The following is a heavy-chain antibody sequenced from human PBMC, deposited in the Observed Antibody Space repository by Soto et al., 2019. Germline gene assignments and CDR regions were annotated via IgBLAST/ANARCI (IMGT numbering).Heavy chain of an antibody. CDR2: IKQDGSEK. CDR1: GFTFSSYW. Sequence: GGSLRLSCAASGFTFSSYWMSWVRQAPGKGLEWVANIKQDGSEKYYVDSVKGRFTISRDNAKNSLYLQMNSLRAEDTAVYYCARAWPDYYGSGSYPNWGQGTLVTVSS. CDR3: ARAWPDYYGSGSYPN. D-gene: IGHD3-10*01. J-gene: IGHJ4*02. V-gene: IGHV3-7*05.